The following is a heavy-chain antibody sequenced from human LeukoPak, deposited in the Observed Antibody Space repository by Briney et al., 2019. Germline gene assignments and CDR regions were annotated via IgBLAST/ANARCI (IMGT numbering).Heavy chain of an antibody. CDR2: IRYDGSNR. V-gene: IGHV3-30*02. D-gene: IGHD3-22*01. CDR3: AKDARIYYDSSGYYDY. CDR1: GFTFSSYG. Sequence: GGSLRLSCAASGFTFSSYGMHWVRQAPGKALEWVAFIRYDGSNRYYADSVKGRFTISRDNSKNTLYLQMNSLRAEDTAVYYCAKDARIYYDSSGYYDYWGQGTLVTVSS. J-gene: IGHJ4*02.